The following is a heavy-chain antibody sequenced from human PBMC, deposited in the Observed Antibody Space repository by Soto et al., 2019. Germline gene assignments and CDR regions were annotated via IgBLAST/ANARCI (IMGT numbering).Heavy chain of an antibody. V-gene: IGHV1-69*13. Sequence: AASVKVSCKASGGTFSRYAISWVRQAPGQGLEWMGGIIPLFGKANYAQKFQGRVTITADESTSTAYMELSSLRSEDTAVYYCARDGTLYDSSGYYYLYWGQGTLVTVSS. CDR2: IIPLFGKA. J-gene: IGHJ4*02. CDR1: GGTFSRYA. D-gene: IGHD3-22*01. CDR3: ARDGTLYDSSGYYYLY.